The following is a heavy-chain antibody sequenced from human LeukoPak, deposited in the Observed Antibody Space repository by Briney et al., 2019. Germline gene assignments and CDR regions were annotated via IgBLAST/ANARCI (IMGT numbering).Heavy chain of an antibody. CDR2: INPNSGGT. J-gene: IGHJ6*02. CDR3: TRDHCTSTSCYEGYYYGMGV. V-gene: IGHV1-2*02. D-gene: IGHD2-2*01. CDR1: GYTFTDYY. Sequence: ASLKFSCKASGYTFTDYYMHWVRQAPGQGLEWMGWINPNSGGTDTAQKFQGRVTMTRDTSISTAYMDLSRLRSDDTAVYFCTRDHCTSTSCYEGYYYGMGVWGQGTTVTVSS.